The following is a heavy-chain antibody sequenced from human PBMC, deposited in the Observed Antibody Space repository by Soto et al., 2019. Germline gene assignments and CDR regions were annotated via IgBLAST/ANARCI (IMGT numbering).Heavy chain of an antibody. Sequence: GGSLRLSCAASGFTVSDSYMNWVRQAPGKGLECVSVIYGAGTTYYADSVKGRFTISRDNSKNTLYLQMNSLRAEDTAVYYCARHRGQGGSGFMDVWGQGTTVTVYS. V-gene: IGHV3-53*01. J-gene: IGHJ6*02. CDR3: ARHRGQGGSGFMDV. D-gene: IGHD6-19*01. CDR2: IYGAGTT. CDR1: GFTVSDSY.